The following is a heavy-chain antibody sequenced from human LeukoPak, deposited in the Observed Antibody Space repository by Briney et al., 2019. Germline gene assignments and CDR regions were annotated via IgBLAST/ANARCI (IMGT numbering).Heavy chain of an antibody. D-gene: IGHD3-10*01. V-gene: IGHV4-39*01. CDR1: VGSISSSSYY. CDR2: IYYSGST. CDR3: ANLYYYGSGSSSADFDY. J-gene: IGHJ4*02. Sequence: PSETLSLTCTVSVGSISSSSYYWGWIRQPPGKVLEWIGSIYYSGSTCYNPSLKRRVTISVDTSNNQCSLKLSSVTPADTAVYYCANLYYYGSGSSSADFDYWGQGTLVTVSS.